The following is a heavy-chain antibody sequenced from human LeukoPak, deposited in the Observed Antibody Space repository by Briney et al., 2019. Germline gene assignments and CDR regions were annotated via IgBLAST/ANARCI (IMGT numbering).Heavy chain of an antibody. D-gene: IGHD1-7*01. Sequence: HPGGSLRLSCATSGFTFSTYAMSWVRQAPGKGLVWVSRISGDGSSTRYADSVKGRFTISRDNAKNTLFLQMNSLRAEDTAVYYCARDNNWNYPDYWGQGTLVTVSS. CDR2: ISGDGSST. CDR1: GFTFSTYA. V-gene: IGHV3-74*01. J-gene: IGHJ4*02. CDR3: ARDNNWNYPDY.